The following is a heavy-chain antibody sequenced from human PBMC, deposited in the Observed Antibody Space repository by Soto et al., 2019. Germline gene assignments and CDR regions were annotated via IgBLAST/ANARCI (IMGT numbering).Heavy chain of an antibody. CDR2: ISYDGSNK. CDR1: GFTFSSYA. J-gene: IGHJ4*02. D-gene: IGHD2-8*01. V-gene: IGHV3-30-3*01. CDR3: ARGDPSNGHFDY. Sequence: GGSLRLSCAASGFTFSSYAMHWVRQAPGKGLEWVAVISYDGSNKYYADSVKGRFTISRDNSKNTLYLQMNSLRAEDTAVYYCARGDPSNGHFDYWGQGTLVTVSS.